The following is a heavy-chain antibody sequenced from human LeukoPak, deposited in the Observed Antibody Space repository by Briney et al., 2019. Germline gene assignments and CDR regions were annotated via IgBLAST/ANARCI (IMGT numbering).Heavy chain of an antibody. J-gene: IGHJ5*02. CDR1: GGSISSYY. V-gene: IGHV4-59*01. D-gene: IGHD6-19*01. CDR3: ARVSYSSGWDSVWFDP. Sequence: SETLSLTCTVSGGSISSYYWSWIRQPPGKGLEWIGYIYYSGSTNYNPSLKSRVTISVDTSKNQFSMKLSSVTAANTAVYYCARVSYSSGWDSVWFDPWGQGTLVTVSS. CDR2: IYYSGST.